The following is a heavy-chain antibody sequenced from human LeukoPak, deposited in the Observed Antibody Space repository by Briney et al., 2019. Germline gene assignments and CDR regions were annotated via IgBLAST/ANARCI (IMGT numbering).Heavy chain of an antibody. CDR2: IRQDGSET. CDR3: ARLIDY. V-gene: IGHV3-7*01. J-gene: IGHJ4*02. CDR1: GFTFSNYW. D-gene: IGHD2-21*01. Sequence: GSLRLSCAASGFTFSNYWMNWVRQAPGKGLEWVANIRQDGSETYYADSVKGRFTISRDNAKNSLYLQMNYLRAEDTAVYYCARLIDYWGQGTLVTVSS.